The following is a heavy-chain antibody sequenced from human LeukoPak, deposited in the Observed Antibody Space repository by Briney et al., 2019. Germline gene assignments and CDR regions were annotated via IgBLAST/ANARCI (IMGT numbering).Heavy chain of an antibody. D-gene: IGHD3-10*01. CDR1: GGTFSSYA. CDR3: AYDTYGSGSYYEDY. J-gene: IGHJ4*02. V-gene: IGHV1-69*04. Sequence: EASVKVSCKASGGTFSSYAISWVRQAPGQGLEWMGRIIPIFGIANYAQKFQGRVTITADKSTSTAYMELSSLRSEDTAVYYCAYDTYGSGSYYEDYWGQGTPVTVSS. CDR2: IIPIFGIA.